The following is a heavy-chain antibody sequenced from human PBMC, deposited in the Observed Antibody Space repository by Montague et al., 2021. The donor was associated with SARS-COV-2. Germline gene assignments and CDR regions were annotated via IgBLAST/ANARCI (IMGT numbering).Heavy chain of an antibody. D-gene: IGHD6-13*01. CDR1: GGSISRYS. V-gene: IGHV4-59*01. J-gene: IGHJ3*02. CDR2: IYNSGST. CDR3: ARVGRGSSWYEVAFDI. Sequence: SESLSLTCTVSGGSISRYSWTWIRQPPGKGLEWIGYIYNSGSTNYNPSLTSRVTISVDTSKNQFSLKLGSVAAADTAVYYCARVGRGSSWYEVAFDIWGQGTVVTVSS.